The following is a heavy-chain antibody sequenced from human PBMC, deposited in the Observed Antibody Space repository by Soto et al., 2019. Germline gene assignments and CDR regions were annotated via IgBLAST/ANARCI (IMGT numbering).Heavy chain of an antibody. V-gene: IGHV3-66*01. Sequence: GGSLRHSCAASGFSVVISYMSWVRHVPGRGLEWVSIMYSGGETYYAASVKGRFTISRDASENTLYLHMNNLRAEDTAVYYCERIGAGFCSGGTCYTWGQGTLVTVSS. D-gene: IGHD2-15*01. CDR3: ERIGAGFCSGGTCYT. J-gene: IGHJ5*02. CDR2: MYSGGET. CDR1: GFSVVISY.